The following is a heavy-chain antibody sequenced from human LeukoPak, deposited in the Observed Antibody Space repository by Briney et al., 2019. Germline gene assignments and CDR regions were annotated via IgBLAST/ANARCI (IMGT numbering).Heavy chain of an antibody. J-gene: IGHJ6*03. CDR1: GYTFSNYG. V-gene: IGHV1-18*01. D-gene: IGHD4-23*01. CDR3: TRLVIYPAYYYIDV. Sequence: ASVKVSCKASGYTFSNYGISWVRQAPGQGLEWMGWISGYNGNTNYAQKFQGRVSMTTDTSTSTAYMELTSLTSDDTAMYYCTRLVIYPAYYYIDVWGEGTTLTVYS. CDR2: ISGYNGNT.